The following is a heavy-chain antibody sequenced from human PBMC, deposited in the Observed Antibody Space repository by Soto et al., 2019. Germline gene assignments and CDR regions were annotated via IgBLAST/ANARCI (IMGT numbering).Heavy chain of an antibody. CDR3: ARGIAADGTKFDP. D-gene: IGHD6-13*01. CDR1: GGSISSYY. Sequence: SETLSLTCTVSGGSISSYYWSWIRKPPGKGLEWIGYIYYSGSTNYNPSLKSRVTISVDTSKNQFSLKLSSVTAADTAVYYCARGIAADGTKFDPWGQGTLVTVS. J-gene: IGHJ5*02. CDR2: IYYSGST. V-gene: IGHV4-59*01.